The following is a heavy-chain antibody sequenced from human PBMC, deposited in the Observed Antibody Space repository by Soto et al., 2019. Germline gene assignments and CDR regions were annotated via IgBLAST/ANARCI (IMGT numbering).Heavy chain of an antibody. V-gene: IGHV3-23*01. D-gene: IGHD6-13*01. J-gene: IGHJ4*02. CDR3: AKAGGAAGTVDYFDY. Sequence: GGSLRLSCAASGFTFSNYDINWVRQSPGKGLEWVSVISGSVGSTYYADSVKGRFTITRDNSKNTLYLQMNSLRAEDTAVYYCAKAGGAAGTVDYFDYWGQGTLVTVSS. CDR1: GFTFSNYD. CDR2: ISGSVGST.